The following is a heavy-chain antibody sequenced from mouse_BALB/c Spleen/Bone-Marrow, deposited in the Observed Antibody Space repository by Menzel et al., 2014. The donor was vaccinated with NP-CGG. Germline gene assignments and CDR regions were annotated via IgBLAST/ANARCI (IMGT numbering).Heavy chain of an antibody. Sequence: EVQGVESGGDLVKPGGSLKLSCAASGFTFSSYGMSWVRRTPDKRLEWVATISSGDSYTYYPDSVKGRFTISRDNAKNTLYLLMSSLKSEDTAMYYCARHRADYYAMDYWGQGTSVTVSS. CDR3: ARHRADYYAMDY. CDR2: ISSGDSYT. V-gene: IGHV5-6*01. J-gene: IGHJ4*01. D-gene: IGHD3-3*01. CDR1: GFTFSSYG.